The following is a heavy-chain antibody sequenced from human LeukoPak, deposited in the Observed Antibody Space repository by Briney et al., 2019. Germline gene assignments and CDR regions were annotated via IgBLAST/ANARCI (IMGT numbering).Heavy chain of an antibody. D-gene: IGHD3-9*01. CDR3: ARGGDYYDILTGYSTYLDY. CDR2: IYYSGST. CDR1: GGSISSGDYY. Sequence: SQTLSLTCTVSGGSISSGDYYWSWIRQPPGKGLEWIGYIYYSGSTYYNPSLKSRVTISVDTSKNQFSLKLSSVTAADTAVYYCARGGDYYDILTGYSTYLDYWGQGTLVTVSS. V-gene: IGHV4-30-4*01. J-gene: IGHJ4*02.